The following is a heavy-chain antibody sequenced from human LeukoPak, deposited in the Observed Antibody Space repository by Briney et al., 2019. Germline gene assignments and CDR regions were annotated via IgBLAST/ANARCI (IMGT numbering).Heavy chain of an antibody. J-gene: IGHJ4*02. CDR1: GGSFSGYY. CDR3: AGGFGLLWFGESYYFDY. CDR2: INHSGST. V-gene: IGHV4-34*01. Sequence: SETLSLTCAVYGGSFSGYYWSWIRQPPGKGLEWIGEINHSGSTNYNPSLKSRVTISVDTSKNQFSLKLSSVTAADTAVYYCAGGFGLLWFGESYYFDYWGQGTLVTVSS. D-gene: IGHD3-10*01.